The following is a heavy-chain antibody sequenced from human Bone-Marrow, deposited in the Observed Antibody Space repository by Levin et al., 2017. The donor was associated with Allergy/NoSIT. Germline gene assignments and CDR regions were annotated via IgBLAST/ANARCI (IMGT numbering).Heavy chain of an antibody. Sequence: GESLKISCAASGFTVSSHYMSWVRQAPGKGLEWVSVIYSGGSTYYADSVKGRFTISRDNSKNTLYLQMNSLRAEDTAVYYCARNRPWDYDFWCGYFPHTDYDYDYGMDVWGQGTTVTVSS. CDR2: IYSGGST. D-gene: IGHD3-3*01. J-gene: IGHJ6*02. CDR1: GFTVSSHY. CDR3: ARNRPWDYDFWCGYFPHTDYDYDYGMDV. V-gene: IGHV3-53*01.